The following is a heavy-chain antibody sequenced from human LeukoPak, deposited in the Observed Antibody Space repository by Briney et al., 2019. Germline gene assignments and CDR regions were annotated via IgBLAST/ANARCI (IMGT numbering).Heavy chain of an antibody. V-gene: IGHV1-69*06. D-gene: IGHD6-19*01. J-gene: IGHJ4*02. CDR2: IIPIFGTA. CDR3: ARAMGSSGTIDY. Sequence: ASVKVSCKASGGTFSSYAISWVRQAPGQGLEWMEGIIPIFGTANYAQKFQGRVTITADKSTSTAYMELSSLRSEDTAVYYCARAMGSSGTIDYWGQGTLVTVSS. CDR1: GGTFSSYA.